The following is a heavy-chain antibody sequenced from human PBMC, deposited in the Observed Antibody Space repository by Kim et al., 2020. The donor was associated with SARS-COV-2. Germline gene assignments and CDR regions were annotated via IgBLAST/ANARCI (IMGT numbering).Heavy chain of an antibody. Sequence: ASVKVSCKASGYTFTSYGISWVRQAPGQGLEWMGWISAYNGNTNYAQKLQGRVTMTTDTSTSTAYMELRSLRSDDTAVYYCARIIWGYSSKGGTRFDPWGQGTLVTVSS. CDR3: ARIIWGYSSKGGTRFDP. D-gene: IGHD6-13*01. V-gene: IGHV1-18*01. J-gene: IGHJ5*02. CDR1: GYTFTSYG. CDR2: ISAYNGNT.